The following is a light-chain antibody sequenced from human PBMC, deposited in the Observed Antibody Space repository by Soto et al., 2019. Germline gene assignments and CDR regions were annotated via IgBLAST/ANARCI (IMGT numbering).Light chain of an antibody. CDR2: KAS. Sequence: DIQMTQSPSTLSGSVGDRVTITCRASQTISSWLAWYQQKPGKAPKLLIYKASTLKSGVPSRFSGSGSGTEFTLTISSLQPDDFATYYCQQLNSYPVTFGGGTKVDI. CDR1: QTISSW. CDR3: QQLNSYPVT. V-gene: IGKV1-5*03. J-gene: IGKJ4*01.